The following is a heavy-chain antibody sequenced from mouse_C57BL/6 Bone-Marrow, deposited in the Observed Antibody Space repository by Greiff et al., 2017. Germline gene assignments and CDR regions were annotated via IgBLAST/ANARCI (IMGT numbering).Heavy chain of an antibody. J-gene: IGHJ3*01. D-gene: IGHD2-2*01. CDR2: ISSGSSTI. V-gene: IGHV5-17*01. Sequence: EVQLVEPGGGLVKPGGSLKLSCAASGFTFSDYGMHWVRQAPEKGLAWVAYISSGSSTIYYADTVKGRFTISRDNAKNTLFLQMTSLRSGDTAVYCCARWLRGFAYWGQGTLVTVSA. CDR1: GFTFSDYG. CDR3: ARWLRGFAY.